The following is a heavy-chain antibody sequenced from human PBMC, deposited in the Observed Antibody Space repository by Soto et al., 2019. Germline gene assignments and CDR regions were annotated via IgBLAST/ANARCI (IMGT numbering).Heavy chain of an antibody. CDR1: SGSVRSSSYY. D-gene: IGHD6-13*01. CDR2: IYYSGRT. CDR3: ARPEGGAAADRPLDY. J-gene: IGHJ4*02. V-gene: IGHV4-39*01. Sequence: QLRLQESGPGLVKSSETLSLTCTVSSGSVRSSSYYWGWIRQPPGKGLEWIASIYYSGRTHNNPALKSRVTTSIDTYTNQFSLKMNSVTAADTAVYYCARPEGGAAADRPLDYWGQGTLVTVSS.